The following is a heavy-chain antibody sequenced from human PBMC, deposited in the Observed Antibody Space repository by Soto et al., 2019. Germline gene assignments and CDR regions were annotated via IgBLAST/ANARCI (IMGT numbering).Heavy chain of an antibody. V-gene: IGHV1-8*01. CDR1: GYTFTSYD. CDR3: ARWPDGYYYYGMDV. Sequence: QVQLVQSGAEVKKPGASVKVSCKASGYTFTSYDINWERQATGQGLEWMGWMNPNSGNTGYAQKFQGRVTMTRNTSISTAYMELSSLRSEDTAVYYCARWPDGYYYYGMDVWGQGPTVTVSS. J-gene: IGHJ6*02. CDR2: MNPNSGNT.